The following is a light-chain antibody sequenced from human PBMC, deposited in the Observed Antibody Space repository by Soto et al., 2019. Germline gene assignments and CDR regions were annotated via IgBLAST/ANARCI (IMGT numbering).Light chain of an antibody. CDR3: MQGGQTPNT. CDR2: LAS. J-gene: IGKJ5*01. V-gene: IGKV2-28*01. Sequence: DVVMTQSPISLPDTPGEPASISCRSSQSLLYSDGDNYLDWYVQKPGQSPQLLIYLASNRASGVPARFSGSGSGTHVRLKISRVEAEDVGGYYCMQGGQTPNTVGQGTRLDMK. CDR1: QSLLYSDGDNY.